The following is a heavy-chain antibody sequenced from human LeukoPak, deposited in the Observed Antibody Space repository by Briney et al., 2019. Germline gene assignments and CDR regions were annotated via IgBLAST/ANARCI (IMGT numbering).Heavy chain of an antibody. D-gene: IGHD2-15*01. CDR1: GGTFSSYT. CDR2: IIPILGIA. J-gene: IGHJ6*02. V-gene: IGHV1-69*02. Sequence: SVKVSCKASGGTFSSYTISWVRQAPGQGLEWMGRIIPILGIANYAKKFQGRVTITADKSTSTAYMELSSLRSEDTAVYYCARGVVAATIYYYYYGMDVWGQGTTVTVSS. CDR3: ARGVVAATIYYYYYGMDV.